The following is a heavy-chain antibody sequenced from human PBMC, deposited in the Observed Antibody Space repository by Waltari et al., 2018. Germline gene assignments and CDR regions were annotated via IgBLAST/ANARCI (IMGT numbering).Heavy chain of an antibody. CDR3: ARRSGYYDL. D-gene: IGHD3-3*01. Sequence: QLQLQESGPGLLKPSATLSLPATISGGSISSRSYSWGWIRQPPVKGLEWIADLYYTGTPYYNPSLKSRVTISVDTSRNQFSLKLSSVTAADTAVYFCARRSGYYDLWGQGTMVTVSS. CDR2: LYYTGTP. J-gene: IGHJ3*01. CDR1: GGSISSRSYS. V-gene: IGHV4-39*07.